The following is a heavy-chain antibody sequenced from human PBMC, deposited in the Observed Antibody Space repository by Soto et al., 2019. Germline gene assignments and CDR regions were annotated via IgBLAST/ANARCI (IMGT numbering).Heavy chain of an antibody. CDR2: IIPIFGTA. CDR3: ARAASGITMVRGPIDYYYGMDV. Sequence: SVKLSCKASGGTFSSYAISWVRQAPGQGLEWMGGIIPIFGTANYAQKFQGRVTITADKSTSTAYMELSSLRSEDTAVYYCARAASGITMVRGPIDYYYGMDVWGQGTTVTVSS. V-gene: IGHV1-69*06. D-gene: IGHD3-10*01. J-gene: IGHJ6*02. CDR1: GGTFSSYA.